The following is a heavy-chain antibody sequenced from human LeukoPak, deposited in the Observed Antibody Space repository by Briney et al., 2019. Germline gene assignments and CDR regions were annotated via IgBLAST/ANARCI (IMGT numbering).Heavy chain of an antibody. V-gene: IGHV4-39*01. Sequence: PSETLSLTCTVSGGSISSSSYYWGWIRQPPGKGLEWIGSIYYSGSTYYNPSLKSRVTISVDTSKNQFSLKLSSVTAADTAVYHCSRLSNYYESSGYYPYWGQGTLVTVSS. CDR1: GGSISSSSYY. J-gene: IGHJ4*02. CDR3: SRLSNYYESSGYYPY. CDR2: IYYSGST. D-gene: IGHD3-22*01.